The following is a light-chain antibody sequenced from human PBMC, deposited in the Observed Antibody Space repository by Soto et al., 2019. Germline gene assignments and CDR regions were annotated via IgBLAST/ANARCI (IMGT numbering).Light chain of an antibody. V-gene: IGLV2-14*01. CDR3: SSYTSSSKGV. CDR2: DVS. J-gene: IGLJ3*02. Sequence: QSALTQPASVSGSPGQSITISCNGSSSDIGSYKYVSWYQQHPGKVPKLIIYDVSNRPSGVSNRFSGSKSGNTASLTISGLQAEDEADYYCSSYTSSSKGVFGGGTKLTVL. CDR1: SSDIGSYKY.